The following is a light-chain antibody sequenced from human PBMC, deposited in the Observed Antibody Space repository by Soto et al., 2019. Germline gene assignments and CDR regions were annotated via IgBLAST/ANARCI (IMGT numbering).Light chain of an antibody. J-gene: IGKJ1*01. CDR3: QEYNSYTGT. CDR2: DIS. V-gene: IGKV1-5*01. CDR1: QSISDW. Sequence: IQMTHSPSTLSASVGDRVTITCRASQSISDWLAWYQQKPGKAPKLLIYDISTLESGVPSRFSGTGSGTKFTLTISSLQPDDFGTYYCQEYNSYTGTFGQGNKVEIX.